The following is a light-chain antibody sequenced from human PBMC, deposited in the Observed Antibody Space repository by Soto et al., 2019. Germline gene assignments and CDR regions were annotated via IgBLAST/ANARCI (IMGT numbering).Light chain of an antibody. CDR1: TGPITSGQY. Sequence: QAVVTQEPSVTVSPGGTVTLTCGSSTGPITSGQYPYWFQQKPGQGPRTLIYDTSNKKSWTPARFSGSLLGGKAALTLSGVQPEDEADYYCFLSYSGARPAVFGGGTELTVL. CDR2: DTS. J-gene: IGLJ2*01. V-gene: IGLV7-46*01. CDR3: FLSYSGARPAV.